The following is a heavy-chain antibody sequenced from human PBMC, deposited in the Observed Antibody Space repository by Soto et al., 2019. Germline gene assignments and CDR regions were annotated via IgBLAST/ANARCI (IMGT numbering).Heavy chain of an antibody. V-gene: IGHV1-69*13. Sequence: SVKVSCKASGGTFSSYAISWVRQAPGQGLEWMGGIIPIFGTANYAQKFQGRVTITADESTSTAYMELSSLRSEDTAVYYCAKEGYSSSWYPNRPYYYYYYGMDVWGQGTTVTVSS. J-gene: IGHJ6*02. D-gene: IGHD6-13*01. CDR2: IIPIFGTA. CDR3: AKEGYSSSWYPNRPYYYYYYGMDV. CDR1: GGTFSSYA.